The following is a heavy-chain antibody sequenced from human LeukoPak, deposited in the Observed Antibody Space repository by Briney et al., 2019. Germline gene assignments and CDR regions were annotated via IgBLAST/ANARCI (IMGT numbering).Heavy chain of an antibody. D-gene: IGHD2-21*01. J-gene: IGHJ3*02. V-gene: IGHV4-39*01. CDR3: ARPTNCGGDCYSTPDAFDI. Sequence: SETLSLTRTVSGGSISSSSYYWGWIRQPPGKGLDWIGSIYYSGSTYYNPSLKSRVTISVDTSKNQFSLKLSSVTAADTAVYYCARPTNCGGDCYSTPDAFDIWGQGTMVTVSS. CDR2: IYYSGST. CDR1: GGSISSSSYY.